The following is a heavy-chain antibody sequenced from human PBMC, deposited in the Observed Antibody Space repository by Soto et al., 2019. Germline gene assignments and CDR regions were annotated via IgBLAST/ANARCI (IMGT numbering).Heavy chain of an antibody. J-gene: IGHJ4*02. CDR3: ARGGSVVAATPQSYYFDY. D-gene: IGHD2-15*01. CDR1: GGSISSYY. V-gene: IGHV4-59*01. CDR2: IYYSGST. Sequence: SETLSLTCTVSGGSISSYYWSWIRQPPGKGLEWILFIYYSGSTNYNPSLKSRVTISVDTSKNQFSLKLSSVTAADTAVYYCARGGSVVAATPQSYYFDYWGQGTLVTVSS.